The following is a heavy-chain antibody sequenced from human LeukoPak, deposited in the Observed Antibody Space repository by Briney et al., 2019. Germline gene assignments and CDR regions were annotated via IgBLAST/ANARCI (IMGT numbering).Heavy chain of an antibody. CDR1: GFTFRSYG. Sequence: GGSLRLSCAASGFTFRSYGMHWVRQAPGKGLEWVSAIWYDGINKYYADSVKGRFTISRDNAKNSLYLQMNSLRAEDTAVYYCAGVRCSGGGCFYNFDYWGQGSLVTVSS. J-gene: IGHJ4*02. CDR3: AGVRCSGGGCFYNFDY. V-gene: IGHV3-33*01. D-gene: IGHD2-15*01. CDR2: IWYDGINK.